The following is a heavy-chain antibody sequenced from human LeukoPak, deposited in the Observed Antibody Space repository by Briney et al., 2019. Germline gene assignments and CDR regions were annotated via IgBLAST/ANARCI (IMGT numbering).Heavy chain of an antibody. V-gene: IGHV1-8*01. J-gene: IGHJ4*02. CDR2: MNPDSGNT. Sequence: ASVKLSCKASGYTFTSYDINWVRQATGQGLEWMGWMNPDSGNTGYAQKFQGRVTMTRSTSISTAYMELSSLTSEDTAVYYCARVWGAVDYWGQGTLVTVSS. CDR1: GYTFTSYD. CDR3: ARVWGAVDY. D-gene: IGHD3-16*01.